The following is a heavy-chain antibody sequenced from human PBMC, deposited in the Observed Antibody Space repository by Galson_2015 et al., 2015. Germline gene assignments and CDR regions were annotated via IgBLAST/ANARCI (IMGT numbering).Heavy chain of an antibody. CDR1: GFTFSSYV. Sequence: SLRLSCAASGFTFSSYVMSWVRQAPGKGLEWVSGIGGGDGSINYADAVKGRFTISRDNSKNTLYLQMNSLRAEDTAVYYCAKGYYFSSNWYNPSFDYWAQGSLLTVSS. V-gene: IGHV3-23*01. J-gene: IGHJ4*02. CDR3: AKGYYFSSNWYNPSFDY. D-gene: IGHD6-13*01. CDR2: IGGGDGSI.